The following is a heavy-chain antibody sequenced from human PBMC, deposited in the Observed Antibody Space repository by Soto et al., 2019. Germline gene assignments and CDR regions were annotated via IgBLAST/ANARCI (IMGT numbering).Heavy chain of an antibody. D-gene: IGHD2-15*01. CDR2: LNVGNGNT. J-gene: IGHJ6*02. CDR1: GYSFSSYT. Sequence: QVQLVQSGAEVKKPGASVKVSCKASGYSFSSYTMHWVRQAPEQRLEWMGWLNVGNGNTKYSQKLQGRVTITRDTSASTAYMELTSLRSEDTAVYYCARFKGGAYGMDVWGQGTTVTVSS. V-gene: IGHV1-3*01. CDR3: ARFKGGAYGMDV.